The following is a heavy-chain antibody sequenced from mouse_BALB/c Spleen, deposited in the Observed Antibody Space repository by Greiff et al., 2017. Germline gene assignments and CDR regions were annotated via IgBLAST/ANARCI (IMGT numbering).Heavy chain of an antibody. J-gene: IGHJ2*01. D-gene: IGHD1-1*01. V-gene: IGHV1-69*02. Sequence: VQLQQPGAELVRPGASVKLSCKASGYTFTSYWINWVKQRPGQGLEWIGNIYPSDSYTNYNQKFKDKATLTVDKSSSTAYMQLSSPTSEDSAVYYCTRYYYGSLDYWGQGTTLTVSS. CDR3: TRYYYGSLDY. CDR1: GYTFTSYW. CDR2: IYPSDSYT.